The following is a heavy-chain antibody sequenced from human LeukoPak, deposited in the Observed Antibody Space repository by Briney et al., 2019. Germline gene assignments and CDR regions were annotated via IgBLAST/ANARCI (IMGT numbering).Heavy chain of an antibody. J-gene: IGHJ5*02. CDR2: INHSGST. V-gene: IGHV4-34*01. D-gene: IGHD3-3*01. Sequence: SETLSLTCAVYGGSFSGYYWSWIRQPPGKGLEWIGEINHSGSTNYNPSLKSRVTISVDTSKNQFSLKLSSVTAADTAVYYCARHGAAIFGVVIQRYNWFDPWGQGTLVTVSS. CDR1: GGSFSGYY. CDR3: ARHGAAIFGVVIQRYNWFDP.